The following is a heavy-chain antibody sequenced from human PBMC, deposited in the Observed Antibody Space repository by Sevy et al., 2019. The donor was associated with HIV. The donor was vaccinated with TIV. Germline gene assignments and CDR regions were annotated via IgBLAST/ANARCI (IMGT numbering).Heavy chain of an antibody. D-gene: IGHD6-13*01. CDR1: GFTFSSYG. CDR3: AGGGLGSSWYGGGDY. CDR2: ISGSGGST. J-gene: IGHJ4*01. V-gene: IGHV3-23*01. Sequence: GGSLRLSCAASGFTFSSYGMSWVRQAPGKGLEWVSGISGSGGSTYYADSVKGRFTISRDNSKNTLYLQMNSLRAEDTGVCFWAGGGLGSSWYGGGDYWGQGTLVTVSS.